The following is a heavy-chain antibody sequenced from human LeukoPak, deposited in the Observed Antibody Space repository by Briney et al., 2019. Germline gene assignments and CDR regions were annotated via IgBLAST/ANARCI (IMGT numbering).Heavy chain of an antibody. D-gene: IGHD3-10*01. Sequence: PGGSLRLSCAASGVTVSSNYMSWVRQAPGRGLEWVSVIYSGGSTYYADSVKGRFTISRDNSKNTLYLQMNSLRAEDTAVYYCAKHQLLWFGELRGYFDDWGQRTLVTVSS. J-gene: IGHJ4*02. CDR1: GVTVSSNY. CDR2: IYSGGST. V-gene: IGHV3-53*01. CDR3: AKHQLLWFGELRGYFDD.